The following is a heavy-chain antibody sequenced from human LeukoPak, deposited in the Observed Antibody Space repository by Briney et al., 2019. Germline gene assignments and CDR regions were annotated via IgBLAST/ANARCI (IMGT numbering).Heavy chain of an antibody. CDR3: ARDTRITIFGVVGWFDP. V-gene: IGHV6-1*01. D-gene: IGHD3-3*01. CDR2: TYYRSKWYN. CDR1: GDSVSRNSAA. J-gene: IGHJ5*02. Sequence: SQTLSLTCAISGDSVSRNSAAWNWIRQSPSRGLEWLGRTYYRSKWYNDYAVSVKSRITINPDTSKNQFSLQLNSVTPEDTAVYYCARDTRITIFGVVGWFDPWGQGTLVTVSS.